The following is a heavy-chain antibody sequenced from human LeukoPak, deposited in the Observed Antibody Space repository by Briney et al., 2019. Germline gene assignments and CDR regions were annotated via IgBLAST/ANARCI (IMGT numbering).Heavy chain of an antibody. CDR2: INAGNGNT. Sequence: ASVKVSCKASGYTFTSYAMHWVRQAPGQRLEWMGWINAGNGNTKYSQKFQGRVTITRNTSASTAYMELSSLRSEDTAVYYCARGAYSSGWRDFDYWGQGTLVTVSS. J-gene: IGHJ4*02. CDR1: GYTFTSYA. V-gene: IGHV1-3*01. D-gene: IGHD6-19*01. CDR3: ARGAYSSGWRDFDY.